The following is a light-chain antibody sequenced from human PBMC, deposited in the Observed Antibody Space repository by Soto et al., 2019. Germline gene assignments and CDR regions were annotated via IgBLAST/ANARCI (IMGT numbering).Light chain of an antibody. CDR3: QQAATFPLT. V-gene: IGKV1-39*01. Sequence: DIEMTQSPSSLSASVGDRVTITCRASQSISSYLNWYQQKPGKAPKLLIYAASSLESGVPSRFSGSGSGTEFTLTISSLQPEDSATYYCQQAATFPLTFGGGTDVEI. CDR1: QSISSY. CDR2: AAS. J-gene: IGKJ4*01.